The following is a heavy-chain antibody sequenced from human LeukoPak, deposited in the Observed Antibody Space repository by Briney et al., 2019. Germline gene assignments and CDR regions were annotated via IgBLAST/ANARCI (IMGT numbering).Heavy chain of an antibody. V-gene: IGHV4-39*07. Sequence: SETLSLTCSVSGGYIITSDHYWGWIRQPPGKGLEWIGSIYYTGSTSTNPFFKSRVTLSVDTSKNQFSLNLTSVTAADTAVYYCARERYYCGGKTWFDPWGQGTLVTVSS. J-gene: IGHJ5*02. D-gene: IGHD4-23*01. CDR2: IYYTGST. CDR3: ARERYYCGGKTWFDP. CDR1: GGYIITSDHY.